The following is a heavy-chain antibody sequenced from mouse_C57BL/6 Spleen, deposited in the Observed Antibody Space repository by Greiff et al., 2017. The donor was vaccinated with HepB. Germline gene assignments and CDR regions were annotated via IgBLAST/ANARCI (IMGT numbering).Heavy chain of an antibody. D-gene: IGHD2-4*01. CDR3: ARGDYDRESAMDY. J-gene: IGHJ4*01. Sequence: EVMLVESGGGLVKPGGSLKLSCAASGFTFSDYGMHWVRQAPEKGLEWVAYISSGSSTIYYADTVKGQFTISRDNAKNTLFLQMTSLRSEDTAMYYCARGDYDRESAMDYWGQGTSVTVSS. CDR2: ISSGSSTI. CDR1: GFTFSDYG. V-gene: IGHV5-17*01.